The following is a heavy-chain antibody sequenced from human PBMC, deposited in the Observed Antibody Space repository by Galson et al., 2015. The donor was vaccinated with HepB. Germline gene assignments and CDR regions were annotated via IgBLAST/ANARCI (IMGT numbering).Heavy chain of an antibody. CDR3: ARGYGGAWRKAFDI. J-gene: IGHJ3*02. CDR1: GFAFSSYA. V-gene: IGHV3-7*04. CDR2: IKPDGSEK. D-gene: IGHD4-23*01. Sequence: SLRLSCAASGFAFSSYAMNRVRQAPGKGLEWVANIKPDGSEKHHVDSVKGRFTISRDNAKNSLSLQMNSLRDEDTAVYYCARGYGGAWRKAFDIWGQGTVVTVSS.